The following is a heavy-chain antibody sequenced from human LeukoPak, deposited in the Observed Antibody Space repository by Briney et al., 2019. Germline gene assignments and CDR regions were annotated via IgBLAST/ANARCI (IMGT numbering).Heavy chain of an antibody. D-gene: IGHD6-19*01. Sequence: PGRSLRLSCAASGFTFSSYAMHWVRQAPGKGLEWVAVISYDGSNKYYADSVKGRFTISRDNTKNSLFLQMNSLRADDTAVYYCAGHRGGSGWTFDYWGQGTLVTVSS. CDR3: AGHRGGSGWTFDY. J-gene: IGHJ4*02. V-gene: IGHV3-30*04. CDR2: ISYDGSNK. CDR1: GFTFSSYA.